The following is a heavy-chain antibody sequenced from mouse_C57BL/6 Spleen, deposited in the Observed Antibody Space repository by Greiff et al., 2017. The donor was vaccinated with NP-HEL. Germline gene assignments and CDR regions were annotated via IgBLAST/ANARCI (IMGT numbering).Heavy chain of an antibody. J-gene: IGHJ3*01. V-gene: IGHV5-17*01. Sequence: EVKLMESGGGLVKPGGSLKLSCAASGFTFSDYGMHWVRQAPEKGLEWVAYISSGSSTLYYADTVKGRFTISRDNAKNTLFLQMTSLRSEDTAMYYCARENIYYDYGGFAYWGQGTLVTVSA. CDR1: GFTFSDYG. D-gene: IGHD2-4*01. CDR3: ARENIYYDYGGFAY. CDR2: ISSGSSTL.